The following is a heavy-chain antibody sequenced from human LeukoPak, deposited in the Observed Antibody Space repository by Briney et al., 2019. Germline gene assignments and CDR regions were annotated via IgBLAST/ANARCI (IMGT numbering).Heavy chain of an antibody. CDR3: ARVPAIFRMVTYRMDV. J-gene: IGHJ6*02. V-gene: IGHV1-8*01. D-gene: IGHD3-3*01. CDR2: MNPNSGNT. Sequence: ASVKVSCKASGYTFTSYDINWVRQATGQGLEWMGWMNPNSGNTGYAQKFQGRVTMTRNTSISTAYMQLSSLRSDDTAVYFCARVPAIFRMVTYRMDVWGQGTTVTVSS. CDR1: GYTFTSYD.